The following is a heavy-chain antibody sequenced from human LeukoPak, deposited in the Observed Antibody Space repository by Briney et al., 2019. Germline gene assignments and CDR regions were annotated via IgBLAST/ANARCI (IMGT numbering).Heavy chain of an antibody. D-gene: IGHD2-2*02. CDR1: GGTFSSYA. J-gene: IGHJ3*02. V-gene: IGHV1-69*05. CDR2: IIPIFGTA. CDR3: ARDGGYCSSTSCYIAFDI. Sequence: SVKVSCKASGGTFSSYAISWVRQAPGQGLEWMGGIIPIFGTANYAQKFQGRVTITTDESTSTAYMELSSLRSEDTAVYYCARDGGYCSSTSCYIAFDIWGQGTMVTVSS.